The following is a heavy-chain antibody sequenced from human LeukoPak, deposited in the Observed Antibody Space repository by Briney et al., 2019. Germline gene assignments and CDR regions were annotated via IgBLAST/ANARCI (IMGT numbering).Heavy chain of an antibody. Sequence: GGSLRLSCAASGFTFSDFAMSWVRQAPGKGLECVSLISSRGGSTYSADSVKARFTISRDNSKNTLYLQMNSLTADDTAVYYCAKGHSDYGTGFDLWGQGTLVTVPS. CDR2: ISSRGGST. V-gene: IGHV3-23*01. D-gene: IGHD4-17*01. CDR1: GFTFSDFA. J-gene: IGHJ4*02. CDR3: AKGHSDYGTGFDL.